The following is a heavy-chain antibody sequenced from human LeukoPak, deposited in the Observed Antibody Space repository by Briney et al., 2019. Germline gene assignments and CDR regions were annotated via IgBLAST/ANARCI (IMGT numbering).Heavy chain of an antibody. CDR3: ARLYDYGDGGFDL. Sequence: ASVKVSCKASGCTFTGYYMHWVRQAPGQGLEWMGWINPNSGGTNYAQKFQGRVTMTRDTSISTAYMEVNTLRSDDTAVYYCARLYDYGDGGFDLWGQGTLVTVSS. CDR1: GCTFTGYY. CDR2: INPNSGGT. V-gene: IGHV1-2*02. D-gene: IGHD4-17*01. J-gene: IGHJ4*02.